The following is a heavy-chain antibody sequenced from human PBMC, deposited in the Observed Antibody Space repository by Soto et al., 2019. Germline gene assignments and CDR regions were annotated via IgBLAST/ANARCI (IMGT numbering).Heavy chain of an antibody. CDR2: ISGSGST. Sequence: GGSLSLSCAASGFPFSTYSMTWVRQAPEKGLEWVSTISGSGSTYYADSVKGRFTISRDDSKNTLYLQLNSLSAEDTAVYYCAKDGGTYDYYFYLDVWGKGTTVTVSS. D-gene: IGHD3-16*01. J-gene: IGHJ6*03. V-gene: IGHV3-23*01. CDR1: GFPFSTYS. CDR3: AKDGGTYDYYFYLDV.